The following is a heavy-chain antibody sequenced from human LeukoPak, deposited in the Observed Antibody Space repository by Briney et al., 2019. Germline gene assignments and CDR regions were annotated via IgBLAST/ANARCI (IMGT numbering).Heavy chain of an antibody. CDR1: GFTFSGSA. Sequence: GGSPRLSCAASGFTFSGSAMHWVRQASGKGLEWVGRIRSKANSYATAYAASVKGRFTISRDDSKNTAYLQMNSLKTEDTAVYYCTTIAAAGTRKNHDYWGQGTLVTVSS. J-gene: IGHJ4*02. V-gene: IGHV3-73*01. CDR2: IRSKANSYAT. D-gene: IGHD6-13*01. CDR3: TTIAAAGTRKNHDY.